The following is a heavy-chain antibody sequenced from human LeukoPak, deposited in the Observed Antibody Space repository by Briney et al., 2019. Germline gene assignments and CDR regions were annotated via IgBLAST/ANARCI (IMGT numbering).Heavy chain of an antibody. V-gene: IGHV3-66*01. CDR2: LYSGGST. CDR3: ARDLGVDGFDL. D-gene: IGHD3-16*01. J-gene: IGHJ3*01. CDR1: GFTVSDNY. Sequence: GGSLRLFCAASGFTVSDNYMSWVRHASGKGLEWVSLLYSGGSTYYADSVKGRFTISRDRSKNTLYLHMNSLRAEDTAVYYCARDLGVDGFDLWGQGTTVTVSS.